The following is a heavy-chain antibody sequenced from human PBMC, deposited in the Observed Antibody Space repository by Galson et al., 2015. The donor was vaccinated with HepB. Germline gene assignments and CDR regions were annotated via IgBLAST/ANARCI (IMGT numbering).Heavy chain of an antibody. CDR1: GYTFTSYA. CDR2: INAGNGNT. J-gene: IGHJ4*02. V-gene: IGHV1-3*01. CDR3: ARSMVRTPGYFDY. Sequence: SVKVSCKASGYTFTSYAMHWVRQAPGQRLEWMGWINAGNGNTKYSQKFQGRVTITRDTSASTAYMELSSLRSEDTAVYYCARSMVRTPGYFDYWGQGTLVTVSS. D-gene: IGHD3-10*01.